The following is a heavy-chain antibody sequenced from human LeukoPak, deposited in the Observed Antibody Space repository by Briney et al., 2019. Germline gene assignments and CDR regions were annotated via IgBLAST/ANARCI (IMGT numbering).Heavy chain of an antibody. V-gene: IGHV3-49*04. D-gene: IGHD5-24*01. CDR2: IRRKTSGGTT. CDR1: GFTFGDYE. Sequence: GRSLRLSCTASGFTFGDYEMIWVRQAPGEGLEWVAFIRRKTSGGTTEYAASVKGRFTISRDDSKSIAYLQMNSLQTEDTAVYYCTRVFRRDGYNSIDYWGQGTLVTVSS. CDR3: TRVFRRDGYNSIDY. J-gene: IGHJ4*02.